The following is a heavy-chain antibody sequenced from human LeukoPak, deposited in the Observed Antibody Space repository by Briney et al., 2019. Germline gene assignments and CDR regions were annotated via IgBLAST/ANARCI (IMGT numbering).Heavy chain of an antibody. J-gene: IGHJ4*02. Sequence: GGSLRLSCAASGFTFSSYGMHWVRQAPGKGLEWVAAISYDGSNKYFADSVKGRFTISRDNSKSTLYLQMNSLRVEDTAVYYCAKPQYTENYWPFVYWGQGTLVTVSS. CDR1: GFTFSSYG. CDR3: AKPQYTENYWPFVY. V-gene: IGHV3-30*18. CDR2: ISYDGSNK. D-gene: IGHD1-26*01.